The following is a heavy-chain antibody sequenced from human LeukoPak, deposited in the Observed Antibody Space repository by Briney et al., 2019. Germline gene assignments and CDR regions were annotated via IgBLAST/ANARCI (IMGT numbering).Heavy chain of an antibody. J-gene: IGHJ3*02. CDR3: ARHKREIAVAGLNAFDI. V-gene: IGHV4-39*01. Sequence: SETLSLTCTVSGGSISSSSYYWGWIRQPPGKGLEWIGSIYYSGSTYYNPSLKSRVTISVGTSKNQFSLKLSSVTAADTAVYYCARHKREIAVAGLNAFDIWGQGTMVTVSS. D-gene: IGHD6-19*01. CDR2: IYYSGST. CDR1: GGSISSSSYY.